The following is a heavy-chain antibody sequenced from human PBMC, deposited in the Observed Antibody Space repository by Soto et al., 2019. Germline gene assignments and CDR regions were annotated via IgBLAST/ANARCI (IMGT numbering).Heavy chain of an antibody. D-gene: IGHD3-22*01. V-gene: IGHV1-18*04. CDR2: IATHDGSS. CDR1: GYTFTAYG. Sequence: QVPLLQSGPEVKRPGASVKVSCQASGYTFTAYGLNWVRRAQGRGLEWMGRIATHDGSSVSAQRLQGRLTLTRDSVTSTAYMELGGLTSDDTGLYYCARNDGDDSTNFWGQGTLVTVSS. J-gene: IGHJ4*02. CDR3: ARNDGDDSTNF.